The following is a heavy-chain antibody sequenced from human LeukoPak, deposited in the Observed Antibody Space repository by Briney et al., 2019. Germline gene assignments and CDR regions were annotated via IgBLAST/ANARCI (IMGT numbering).Heavy chain of an antibody. CDR1: GDSISNSNYY. Sequence: PSETLSLTCTVSGDSISNSNYYWGWIRQPPGKGLERTGTISYSGTTYYSPSLKSRVTISVDTSKNQFSLKLSSVTAADTAVYYCARHGYNYGLDYWGQGTLVTVSS. D-gene: IGHD5-18*01. CDR2: ISYSGTT. CDR3: ARHGYNYGLDY. V-gene: IGHV4-39*01. J-gene: IGHJ4*02.